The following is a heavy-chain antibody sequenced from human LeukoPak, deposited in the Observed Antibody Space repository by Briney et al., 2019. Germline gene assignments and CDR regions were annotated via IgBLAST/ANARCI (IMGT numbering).Heavy chain of an antibody. D-gene: IGHD5-24*01. CDR3: TRETPDGYDY. CDR2: ISSSSSYI. J-gene: IGHJ4*02. CDR1: GFTFSGYS. V-gene: IGHV3-21*01. Sequence: GGSLRLSCAVSGFTFSGYSMSWVRQAPGKGLEWVSSISSSSSYIYYADSVKGRFTISRDNAKNSLYLQMNSLRAEDTAMYYCTRETPDGYDYWGQGTLVTVSS.